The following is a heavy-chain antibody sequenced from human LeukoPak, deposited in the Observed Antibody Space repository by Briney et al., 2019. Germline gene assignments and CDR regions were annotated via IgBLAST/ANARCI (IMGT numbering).Heavy chain of an antibody. V-gene: IGHV3-21*01. Sequence: GGSLRLSCTASGFTFSSYGMNWIRQAPGKGLEWVSGISEGGNYINYAASVKGRFTISRDNAKNSLYLQMTRLRTEDTAVYFRARAPVLCSSTSCYDQYFDYWGQGTLVTVSS. J-gene: IGHJ4*02. CDR1: GFTFSSYG. CDR3: ARAPVLCSSTSCYDQYFDY. D-gene: IGHD2-2*01. CDR2: ISEGGNYI.